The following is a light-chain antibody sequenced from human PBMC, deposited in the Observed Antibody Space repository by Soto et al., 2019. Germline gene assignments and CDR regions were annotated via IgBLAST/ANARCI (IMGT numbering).Light chain of an antibody. CDR3: NSFTTTNTYV. CDR1: SSDVGGFDH. J-gene: IGLJ1*01. Sequence: QSALTQPASVSGSPGRSITISCTGASSDVGGFDHVSWYQQHPGKVPRLLIYDVSSRPSGVSDRFSGSKSGNTASLTISGLQAEDEADYYCNSFTTTNTYVFGTGTKLTVL. V-gene: IGLV2-14*03. CDR2: DVS.